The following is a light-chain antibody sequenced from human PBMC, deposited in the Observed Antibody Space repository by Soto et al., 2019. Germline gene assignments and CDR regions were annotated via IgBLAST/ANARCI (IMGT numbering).Light chain of an antibody. V-gene: IGKV1-39*01. CDR2: AAS. CDR1: QSISSY. J-gene: IGKJ1*01. Sequence: IQMTQSPSSLSAYVGDRVTITCRTSQSISSYLNWYQQKPGKAPKLLIYAASSLQSGVPSRFSGSGSGTDFTLTISSLQPEDFATYYCQQSYSTWPFGQGTKVDI. CDR3: QQSYSTWP.